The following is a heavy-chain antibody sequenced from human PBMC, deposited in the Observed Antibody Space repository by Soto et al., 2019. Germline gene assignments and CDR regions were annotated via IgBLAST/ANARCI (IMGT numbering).Heavy chain of an antibody. CDR1: GFSLSNPGVG. CDR3: AHGGPAASLDF. V-gene: IGHV2-5*01. Sequence: QITLKESGPTLVKPTQTLTLTCTFSGFSLSNPGVGMGWVRQPPGKALRWLAVIYWNDDRRYSPSLKTRLTITKDTSKNQVVLTMTDMDPVDTATYYCAHGGPAASLDFWGQGTLVTVSS. J-gene: IGHJ4*02. CDR2: IYWNDDR.